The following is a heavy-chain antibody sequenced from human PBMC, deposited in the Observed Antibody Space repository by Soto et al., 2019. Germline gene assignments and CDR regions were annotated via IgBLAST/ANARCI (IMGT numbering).Heavy chain of an antibody. Sequence: EVQLVESGGGLVQPGGSLRLSCSASGFTFSSYAMHWVRQAPGKGLEYVSAISSNGGSTYYADSVKGRFTISRYNSKNTLYLQMSSLRAEDTAVYYCVKLSPQGLGLREDYYYGMDVWGQGTTVTVSS. CDR1: GFTFSSYA. J-gene: IGHJ6*02. CDR3: VKLSPQGLGLREDYYYGMDV. V-gene: IGHV3-64D*06. CDR2: ISSNGGST. D-gene: IGHD6-19*01.